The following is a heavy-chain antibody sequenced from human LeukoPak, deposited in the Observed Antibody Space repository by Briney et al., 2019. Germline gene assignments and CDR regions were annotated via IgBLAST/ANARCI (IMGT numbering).Heavy chain of an antibody. Sequence: PGRSLRLSCAASGFTFGSYAMHWVRQAPGKGLEWVAVISYDGSNKYYADSVKGRFTISRDNSKNTLYLQMNSLRAEDTAVYYCARDVHGDYYGMDVWGQGTTVTVSS. J-gene: IGHJ6*02. CDR2: ISYDGSNK. V-gene: IGHV3-30*04. CDR1: GFTFGSYA. D-gene: IGHD4-17*01. CDR3: ARDVHGDYYGMDV.